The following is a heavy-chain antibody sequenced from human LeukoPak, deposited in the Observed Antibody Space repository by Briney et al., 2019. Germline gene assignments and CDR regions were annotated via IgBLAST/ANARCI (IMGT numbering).Heavy chain of an antibody. CDR1: GYTFTSYG. J-gene: IGHJ4*02. Sequence: ASVKVSCKASGYTFTSYGISWVRQAPGQGLEWMGWISAYNGNTNYAQKLQGRVTMTTDTSTGTAYMELRSLRSDDTAVYYCAREPGYCSSTSCYRYFDYWGQGTLVTVSS. D-gene: IGHD2-2*01. CDR3: AREPGYCSSTSCYRYFDY. CDR2: ISAYNGNT. V-gene: IGHV1-18*04.